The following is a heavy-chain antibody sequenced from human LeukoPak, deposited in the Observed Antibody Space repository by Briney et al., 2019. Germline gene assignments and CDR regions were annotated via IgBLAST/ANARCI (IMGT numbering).Heavy chain of an antibody. Sequence: PGGSLRLSCAASGFTFSSYGMHWVRQAPGKGLEWVAFIRYDGSNKYYADSVKGRFTISRDNSKNTLYLQMNSLRAEDTAVYFCAKGDYDFWSGYYPYYFDYWGQGTLVTFSS. J-gene: IGHJ4*02. CDR2: IRYDGSNK. CDR1: GFTFSSYG. D-gene: IGHD3-3*01. CDR3: AKGDYDFWSGYYPYYFDY. V-gene: IGHV3-30*02.